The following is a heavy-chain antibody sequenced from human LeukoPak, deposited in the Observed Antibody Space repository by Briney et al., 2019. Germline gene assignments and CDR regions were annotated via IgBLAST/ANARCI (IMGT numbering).Heavy chain of an antibody. V-gene: IGHV3-7*01. Sequence: GGSLRLSCTASGFTFRRYWMSWVRQAPGKGLEWVANINEDGNKKYYVDSVKGRFTISRDNAKNSLYLQMDSLRTEDTAVYYCARGCTTSSCYDYWGQGTLVTVSS. J-gene: IGHJ4*02. CDR1: GFTFRRYW. CDR2: INEDGNKK. D-gene: IGHD2-2*01. CDR3: ARGCTTSSCYDY.